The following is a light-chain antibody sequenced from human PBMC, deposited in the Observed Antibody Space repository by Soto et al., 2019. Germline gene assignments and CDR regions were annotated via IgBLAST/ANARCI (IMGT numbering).Light chain of an antibody. CDR3: QQIYRYPLT. Sequence: QLTQSPSSLSASVVDRVTITCRASQGISRYLAWYQQKPGKVPKLLISEASTLESGVPSRFSGGGFGTDFTLTISSLQPEDFAIYYCQQIYRYPLTFGGGTKVEIK. CDR1: QGISRY. V-gene: IGKV1-9*01. J-gene: IGKJ4*01. CDR2: EAS.